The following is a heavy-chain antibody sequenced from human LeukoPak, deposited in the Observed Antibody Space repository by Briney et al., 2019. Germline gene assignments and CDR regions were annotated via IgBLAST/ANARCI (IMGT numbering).Heavy chain of an antibody. Sequence: SETLSLTCTVSGGSISSYYWSWIRQPPGKGLEWIGYIYYSGSTNYNPSLKSRVTISVDTSKNQFSLKLSSVTAADTAVYYCARRSRVYCSGGCCYYQPAWIDYWGQGTLVTVSS. CDR1: GGSISSYY. J-gene: IGHJ4*02. CDR2: IYYSGST. CDR3: ARRSRVYCSGGCCYYQPAWIDY. D-gene: IGHD2-15*01. V-gene: IGHV4-59*08.